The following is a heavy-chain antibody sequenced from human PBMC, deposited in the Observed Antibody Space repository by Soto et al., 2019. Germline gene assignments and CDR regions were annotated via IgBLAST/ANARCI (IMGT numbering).Heavy chain of an antibody. J-gene: IGHJ4*02. CDR1: GFTFSTYA. Sequence: EVQFLESGGGSVQPGGSLRLSCAASGFTFSTYAMSWVRQAPGKGLEWVSSIIVSGASTEYADSVKGRFTISRDNSKNTLYLQMNSLRAEDTAVYYCARNPPGYYGPTIHWGQGTLVTVSS. D-gene: IGHD3-10*01. V-gene: IGHV3-23*01. CDR2: IIVSGAST. CDR3: ARNPPGYYGPTIH.